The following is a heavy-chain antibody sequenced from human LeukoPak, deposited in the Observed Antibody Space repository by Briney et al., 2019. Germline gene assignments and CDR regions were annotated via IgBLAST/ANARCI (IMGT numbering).Heavy chain of an antibody. D-gene: IGHD1-26*01. CDR2: IYHSGST. Sequence: PSETLSLTCTVSGGSISSSSYYWGWIRQPPGKGLEWIGSIYHSGSTYYNPSLKSRVTISVDTSKNQFSLKLSSVTAADTAVYYCAGCRADDAFDYWGQGTLVTVSS. CDR1: GGSISSSSYY. V-gene: IGHV4-39*01. J-gene: IGHJ4*02. CDR3: AGCRADDAFDY.